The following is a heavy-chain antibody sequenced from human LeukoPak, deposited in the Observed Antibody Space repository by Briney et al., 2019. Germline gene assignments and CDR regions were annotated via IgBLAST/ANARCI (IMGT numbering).Heavy chain of an antibody. CDR2: ISAYNGNT. J-gene: IGHJ6*03. Sequence: ASVKVSCKASGYTFTNCGITWVRQAPGQGLEWMGWISAYNGNTNYAQKLQGRVTMTTDTSTSTAYMELRSLRSDDTAVYYCARRITGTYYYMDVWGKGTTVTVSS. CDR1: GYTFTNCG. CDR3: ARRITGTYYYMDV. D-gene: IGHD1/OR15-1a*01. V-gene: IGHV1-18*01.